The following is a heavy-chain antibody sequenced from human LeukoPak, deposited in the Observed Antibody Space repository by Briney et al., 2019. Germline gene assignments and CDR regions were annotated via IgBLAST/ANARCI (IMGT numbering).Heavy chain of an antibody. Sequence: GRSLRLSCAASGFTFSSYGMHWVRQAPGKGLEWVAVIWYDGSNKYYADSVKGRFTISRDNFKNTLYLQMNSLRAEDTAVYYCARETLGYCSSTSCFGWFDPWGQGTLVTVSS. D-gene: IGHD2-2*01. CDR1: GFTFSSYG. V-gene: IGHV3-33*01. CDR2: IWYDGSNK. CDR3: ARETLGYCSSTSCFGWFDP. J-gene: IGHJ5*02.